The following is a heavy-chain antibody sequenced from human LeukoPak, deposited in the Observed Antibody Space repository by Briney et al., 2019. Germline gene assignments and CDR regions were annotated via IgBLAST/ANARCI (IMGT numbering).Heavy chain of an antibody. D-gene: IGHD6-13*01. J-gene: IGHJ5*02. Sequence: SETLSLTCTVSGGSISSSSYYWGWIRQPPGKGLEWIGSIYYSGSTYYNPSLKSRVTISVDTSKNQFSLKLSSVTAADTAVYYCARRSSSSYNWFDPWGLGTLVTVSS. V-gene: IGHV4-39*01. CDR3: ARRSSSSYNWFDP. CDR1: GGSISSSSYY. CDR2: IYYSGST.